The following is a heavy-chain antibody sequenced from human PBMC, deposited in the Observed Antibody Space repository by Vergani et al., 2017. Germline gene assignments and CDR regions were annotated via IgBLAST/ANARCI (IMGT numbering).Heavy chain of an antibody. Sequence: QVQLVESGGGVVQPGRSLRLSCAASGFTFSSYAMHWVRQAPGKGLEWVAVISYDGSNKYYADSVTGRFTISRDNSKNRLYLQMNSLRAEDTAVYYCARESDYYGSGSYFDYWGQGTLVTVSS. CDR2: ISYDGSNK. D-gene: IGHD3-10*01. CDR1: GFTFSSYA. CDR3: ARESDYYGSGSYFDY. V-gene: IGHV3-30-3*01. J-gene: IGHJ4*02.